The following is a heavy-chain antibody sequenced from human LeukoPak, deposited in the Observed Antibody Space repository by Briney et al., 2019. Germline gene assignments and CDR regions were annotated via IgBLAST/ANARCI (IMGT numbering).Heavy chain of an antibody. D-gene: IGHD4-17*01. J-gene: IGHJ5*02. V-gene: IGHV4-30-2*01. CDR1: GGSISSGGYS. Sequence: SQTLSLTCAVSGGSISSGGYSWSWIRQPPGMGLEWIGYIYHSGSTYYNPSLKSRVTISVDRSKNQFSLKLSSVTAADTAVYYCARGLDDYGDQNWFDPWGQGTLVTVSS. CDR2: IYHSGST. CDR3: ARGLDDYGDQNWFDP.